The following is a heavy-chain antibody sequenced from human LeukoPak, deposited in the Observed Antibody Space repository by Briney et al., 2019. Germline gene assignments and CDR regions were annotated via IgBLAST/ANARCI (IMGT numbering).Heavy chain of an antibody. Sequence: SETLSLTCTLSGGSISGSSYYWGWIRQPPGKGLEWFGSIYYSGSTYYNPSLKSRGTISVDTSKNQFSLKLSSVTAADTAVYYCARASRYSSGWYLNYWGQGTLVTVSS. J-gene: IGHJ4*02. V-gene: IGHV4-39*01. CDR3: ARASRYSSGWYLNY. CDR2: IYYSGST. CDR1: GGSISGSSYY. D-gene: IGHD6-19*01.